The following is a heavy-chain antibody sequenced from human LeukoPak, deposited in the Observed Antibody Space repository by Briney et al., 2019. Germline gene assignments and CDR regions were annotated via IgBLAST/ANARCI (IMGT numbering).Heavy chain of an antibody. CDR3: ATLSYYYDSSGYSFDY. V-gene: IGHV1-24*01. Sequence: ASVKASCKVSGYTLTELSMHWVRQAPGKGLEWMGGFDPEDGETIYAQKFQGRVTMTEDTSTDTAYMELSSLRSEDTAVYYCATLSYYYDSSGYSFDYWGQGTLVTVSS. D-gene: IGHD3-22*01. J-gene: IGHJ4*02. CDR1: GYTLTELS. CDR2: FDPEDGET.